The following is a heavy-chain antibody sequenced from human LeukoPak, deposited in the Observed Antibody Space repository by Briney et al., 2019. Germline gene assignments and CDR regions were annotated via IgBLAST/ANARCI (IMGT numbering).Heavy chain of an antibody. CDR2: ISGGGDTT. V-gene: IGHV3-23*01. CDR3: AKDLRAAAGNWFDP. D-gene: IGHD6-13*01. Sequence: GGSLRLSCAASGFTFSSYAMRWVRQAPGKGLEWVSVISGGGDTTYYADSVKGRFTISRDNAKNTLFLQMNSLRAEDTAVYYCAKDLRAAAGNWFDPWGQGTLVTVSS. J-gene: IGHJ5*02. CDR1: GFTFSSYA.